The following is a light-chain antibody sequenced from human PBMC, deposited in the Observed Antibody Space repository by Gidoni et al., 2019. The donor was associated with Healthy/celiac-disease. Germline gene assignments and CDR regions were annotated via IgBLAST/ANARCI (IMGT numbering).Light chain of an antibody. CDR3: SSYTSSSTLIV. V-gene: IGLV2-14*01. J-gene: IGLJ3*02. CDR1: SIDVGGYNY. Sequence: SALTQPASGSGAPGQAITISFTGTSIDVGGYNYVSWYQQHPGTAPKLMIHDVSNRPSGVSNRFSGSKSGNTASLTLSRLQSEDEAAYYCSSYTSSSTLIVFGGGTKLTVL. CDR2: DVS.